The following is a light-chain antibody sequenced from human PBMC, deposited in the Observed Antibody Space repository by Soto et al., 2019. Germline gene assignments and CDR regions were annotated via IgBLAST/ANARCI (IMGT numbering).Light chain of an antibody. CDR1: SGHSSYA. CDR3: QTWGTGIRV. J-gene: IGLJ3*02. Sequence: QLVLTQSPSASASLGASVKLNCTLSSGHSSYAIAWHQQQPEKSPRYLMKLNSDGSHSKGDGIPDRFSGSSSGAGRYLTISGLQSEDEADYYWQTWGTGIRVFGGGTKLTVL. V-gene: IGLV4-69*01. CDR2: LNSDGSH.